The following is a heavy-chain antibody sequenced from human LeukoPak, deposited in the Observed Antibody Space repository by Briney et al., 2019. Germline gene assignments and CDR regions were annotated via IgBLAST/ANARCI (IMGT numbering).Heavy chain of an antibody. CDR3: ARIAAAVPDQ. V-gene: IGHV3-7*01. Sequence: GGTLRLSCATSGFTFTTYWMAWVRQAPGKGLEWVANIKQDGSAEYYMDSVKGRFAISRDNTNNSLLLQMNNLRVEDTAMYYCARIAAAVPDQWGQGTLVTVSS. D-gene: IGHD6-25*01. CDR1: GFTFTTYW. J-gene: IGHJ5*02. CDR2: IKQDGSAE.